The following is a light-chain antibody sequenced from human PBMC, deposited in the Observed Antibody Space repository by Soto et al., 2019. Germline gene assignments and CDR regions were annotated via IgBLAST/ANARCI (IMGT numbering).Light chain of an antibody. CDR1: SSNIGGEA. Sequence: QSVLAQPPSASGTPGQRVTISCSGGSSNIGGEAVSWYQQFPGTAPKLLIFDTTQRPSGVPDRFSASKSGTSASLAISGLQSEDEADYYCAAWDDSLGGPVFGGGTKVTVL. CDR2: DTT. V-gene: IGLV1-44*01. J-gene: IGLJ3*02. CDR3: AAWDDSLGGPV.